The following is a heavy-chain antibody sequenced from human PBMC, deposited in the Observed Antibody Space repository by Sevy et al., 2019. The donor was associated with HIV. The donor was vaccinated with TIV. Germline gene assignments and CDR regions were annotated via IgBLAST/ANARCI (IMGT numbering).Heavy chain of an antibody. J-gene: IGHJ4*02. D-gene: IGHD3-3*01. CDR1: GFTFSTYS. Sequence: GGSLRLSCAASGFTFSTYSMNWVRQAPGRGLEWLSYISGSSGTIYYADSVKGRFTISRDNAKNSLFLQMNTLRAEDTAVYYCARVLQYYDLHYCDDWGQGTLVTVSS. V-gene: IGHV3-48*01. CDR2: ISGSSGTI. CDR3: ARVLQYYDLHYCDD.